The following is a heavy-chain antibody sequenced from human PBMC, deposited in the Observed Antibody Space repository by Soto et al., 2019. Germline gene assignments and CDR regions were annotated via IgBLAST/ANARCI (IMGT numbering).Heavy chain of an antibody. CDR1: GLTVGTGW. CDR2: ISVDGRTT. Sequence: EVHLVESGGGLAQPGGSLRISCAAPGLTVGTGWMHWVRQTPGKGLEWVSRISVDGRTTNYADSVGGRFTVSWDNARNTLYLQMTSLRVEDTAVYYCTSGAAFRGQGILATVSS. V-gene: IGHV3-74*01. D-gene: IGHD6-25*01. J-gene: IGHJ4*02. CDR3: TSGAAF.